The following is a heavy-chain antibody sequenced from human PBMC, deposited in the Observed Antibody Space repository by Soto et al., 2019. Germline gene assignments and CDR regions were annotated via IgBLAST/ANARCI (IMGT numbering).Heavy chain of an antibody. Sequence: QVQLVESGGGVVQPGRSLRLSCAASGFTFSSYAMHWVRQAPGKGLEWVAVISYDGSNKYYADSVKGRFTISRDNSKNTLYLRMNSLRAEDTAVYYCAREVRSWGQGTLVTVSS. D-gene: IGHD4-17*01. J-gene: IGHJ5*02. CDR1: GFTFSSYA. CDR3: AREVRS. V-gene: IGHV3-30-3*01. CDR2: ISYDGSNK.